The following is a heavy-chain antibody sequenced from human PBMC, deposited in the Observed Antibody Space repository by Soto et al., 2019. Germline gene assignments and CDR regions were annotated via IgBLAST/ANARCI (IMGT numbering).Heavy chain of an antibody. CDR1: GFTFSSYE. D-gene: IGHD5-18*01. CDR2: ISGCSTSI. J-gene: IGHJ5*02. CDR3: ARDQSGYSYGSGLGWFDP. V-gene: IGHV3-48*03. Sequence: PGGSLRLSCAASGFTFSSYEMNWVRQAPGKGLEWVSYISGCSTSIYYADSVKGRFTISRDNAKNSLYLQMNGLRAEDTAVYYCARDQSGYSYGSGLGWFDPWGQGTLVTVS.